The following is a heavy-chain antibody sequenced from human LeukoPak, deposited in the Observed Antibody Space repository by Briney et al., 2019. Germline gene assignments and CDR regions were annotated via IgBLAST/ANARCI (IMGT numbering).Heavy chain of an antibody. V-gene: IGHV4-38-2*01. CDR2: IYHSGST. J-gene: IGHJ3*02. CDR1: GYSISSGYY. D-gene: IGHD3-3*01. Sequence: TSETLSLTCAVSGYSISSGYYWGWIRQPPGKGLEWIGSIYHSGSTYYNPSLKSRITISVDTSKNQFSLKLSSVTAADTAVYYCARWDSGEWFHDAFDIWGQGTMVTVPS. CDR3: ARWDSGEWFHDAFDI.